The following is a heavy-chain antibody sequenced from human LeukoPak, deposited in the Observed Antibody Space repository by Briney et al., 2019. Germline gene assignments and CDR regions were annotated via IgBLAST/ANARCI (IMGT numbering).Heavy chain of an antibody. CDR3: ARSPKCGYIYGYLKHFDY. J-gene: IGHJ4*02. Sequence: SETLSLTCNVSGGSISCYYWGWIRQPPGKGLEWIGYFYYTGSTNYNPSLKSRVTISVDTSKNQFSLKLISVTAADTAVYYCARSPKCGYIYGYLKHFDYWGQGTLVTVSS. V-gene: IGHV4-59*01. CDR2: FYYTGST. CDR1: GGSISCYY. D-gene: IGHD5-18*01.